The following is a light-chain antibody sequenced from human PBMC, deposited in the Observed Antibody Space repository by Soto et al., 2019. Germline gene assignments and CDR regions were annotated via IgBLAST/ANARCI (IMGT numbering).Light chain of an antibody. J-gene: IGLJ2*01. CDR2: SNN. V-gene: IGLV1-44*01. Sequence: QSVLTQPPSASGTPGQRVTISCSGSSSNIGSHTVNWYQQLPGTAPKLLISSNNQRPSGVPDRFSGSKSGTSASLAISGLQSEDEDDYYCAAWADSLNVVVFGGGTKLTVL. CDR3: AAWADSLNVVV. CDR1: SSNIGSHT.